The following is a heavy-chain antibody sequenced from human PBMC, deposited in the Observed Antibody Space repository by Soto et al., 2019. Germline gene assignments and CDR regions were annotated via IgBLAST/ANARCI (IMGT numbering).Heavy chain of an antibody. CDR1: GGSISSGDYY. J-gene: IGHJ4*02. CDR2: IYYSGST. V-gene: IGHV4-30-4*01. D-gene: IGHD3-22*01. CDR3: ARENGLSGYYSAYRHYYFDY. Sequence: SETLSLTCTVSGGSISSGDYYWSWIRQPPGKGLEWIGYIYYSGSTYYNPSLKSRVTISVDTSKNQFSLKLSSVTAADTAVYYCARENGLSGYYSAYRHYYFDYWGQGTLVTVSS.